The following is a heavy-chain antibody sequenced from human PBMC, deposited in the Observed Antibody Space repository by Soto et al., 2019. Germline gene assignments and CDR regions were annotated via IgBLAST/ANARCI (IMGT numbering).Heavy chain of an antibody. CDR2: IDPSDSYT. Sequence: EVQLVQSGAEVKKPGESLRISCKGSGYSFTSYWNSWLRQMPGKGLEWMGRIDPSDSYTNYSPSFQGHVTISADKSISTAYLQWSSLKASETAMYYCATLRVGFGELLTYWGQGSLVTVYS. D-gene: IGHD3-10*01. CDR1: GYSFTSYW. CDR3: ATLRVGFGELLTY. J-gene: IGHJ4*02. V-gene: IGHV5-10-1*01.